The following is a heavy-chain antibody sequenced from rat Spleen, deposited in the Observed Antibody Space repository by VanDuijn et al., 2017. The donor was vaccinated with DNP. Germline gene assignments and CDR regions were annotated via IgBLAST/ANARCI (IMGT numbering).Heavy chain of an antibody. D-gene: IGHD4-3*01. J-gene: IGHJ2*01. CDR2: ISYDGTST. Sequence: EVQLVESGGGLVQPGRSMKLSCAASGFTFSNYDMAWVRQAPKKGLEWVATISYDGTSTYYRDSVKGRFTISRDNAKSTLDLQMNSLRSEDMATYYCARWNSGHFDYWGQGVMVPVSS. V-gene: IGHV5-22*01. CDR3: ARWNSGHFDY. CDR1: GFTFSNYD.